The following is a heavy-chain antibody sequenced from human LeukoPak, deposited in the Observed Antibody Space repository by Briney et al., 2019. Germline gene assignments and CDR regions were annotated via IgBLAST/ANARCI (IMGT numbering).Heavy chain of an antibody. CDR2: INSDGSDT. Sequence: GGSLRLSCAASGFTFRNYWMHWVRQAPGEGLVWVSRINSDGSDTIYADSVKGRFTISRDNAKNTTYLQMYSLGGEDTAQYFCAREDYDYGDCYFDYWGQGTLVTVSS. CDR3: AREDYDYGDCYFDY. D-gene: IGHD4-17*01. J-gene: IGHJ4*02. V-gene: IGHV3-74*01. CDR1: GFTFRNYW.